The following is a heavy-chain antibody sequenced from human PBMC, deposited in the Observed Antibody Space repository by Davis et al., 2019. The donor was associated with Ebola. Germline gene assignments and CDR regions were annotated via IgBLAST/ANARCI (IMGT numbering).Heavy chain of an antibody. Sequence: GESLKISCKGSGYSFTGYYMHWVRQAPGQGLEWMGWINPNSGGTNYAQKFQGRVTMTRDTSISTAYMELSRLTSDDTAVYYCAKAGAVTAPALYFQHWGQGTLVTVSS. D-gene: IGHD2-21*02. CDR2: INPNSGGT. CDR3: AKAGAVTAPALYFQH. CDR1: GYSFTGYY. V-gene: IGHV1-2*02. J-gene: IGHJ1*01.